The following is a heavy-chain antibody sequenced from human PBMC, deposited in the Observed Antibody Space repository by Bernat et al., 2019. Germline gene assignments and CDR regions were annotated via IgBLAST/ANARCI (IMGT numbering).Heavy chain of an antibody. J-gene: IGHJ4*02. Sequence: EVQLVESGGGLVQPGGSLRLSCAASGFTFSDHYMDWVRQAPGKGLEWVGRTRDKANSYTTEYAASVKGRFTIPRDDSKNSLYLQMDSLKTEDTAVYYCARGYCRGGSCYSGDYWGQGTLVTVSS. V-gene: IGHV3-72*01. CDR2: TRDKANSYTT. CDR1: GFTFSDHY. CDR3: ARGYCRGGSCYSGDY. D-gene: IGHD2-15*01.